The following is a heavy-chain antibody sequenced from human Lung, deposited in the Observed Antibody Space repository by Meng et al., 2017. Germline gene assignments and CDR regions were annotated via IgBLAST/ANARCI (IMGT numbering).Heavy chain of an antibody. Sequence: QVQLQQWGAGLLKLSETLSLTCVVSGGSFSDYYWSWIRQPPGKGLEWIGEINHSGSTNYNPSLESRATISVDTSQNNLSLKLSSVTAADSAVYYCVRGPTTMAHDFDYWGQGTLVTVSS. V-gene: IGHV4-34*01. J-gene: IGHJ4*02. CDR2: INHSGST. D-gene: IGHD4-11*01. CDR1: GGSFSDYY. CDR3: VRGPTTMAHDFDY.